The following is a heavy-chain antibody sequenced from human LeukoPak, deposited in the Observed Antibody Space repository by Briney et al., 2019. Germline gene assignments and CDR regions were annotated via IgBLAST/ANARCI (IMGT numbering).Heavy chain of an antibody. Sequence: GASVKASCKASGYTFTGYYMHWVRQAPGQGLEWMGWINPNSGGTNYAQKFQGRVTMTRDTSISTAYMELSRLRSDDTAVYYCAREYSSSSDWFDTWGQGTLVTVSS. D-gene: IGHD6-6*01. CDR2: INPNSGGT. J-gene: IGHJ5*02. V-gene: IGHV1-2*02. CDR1: GYTFTGYY. CDR3: AREYSSSSDWFDT.